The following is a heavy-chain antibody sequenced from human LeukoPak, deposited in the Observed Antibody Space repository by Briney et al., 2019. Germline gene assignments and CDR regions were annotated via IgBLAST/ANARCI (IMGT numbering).Heavy chain of an antibody. D-gene: IGHD3-10*01. Sequence: GGSLRLSCAASGFTFSTYTMNWVRQAPGKGLEWVSSISSSSSYIYYADSVKGRFTISRDNAKNSLYLQMNSLRAEDTAVYYCARVRSITNNYFDYWGQGTLVTVSS. V-gene: IGHV3-21*01. CDR1: GFTFSTYT. CDR3: ARVRSITNNYFDY. J-gene: IGHJ4*02. CDR2: ISSSSSYI.